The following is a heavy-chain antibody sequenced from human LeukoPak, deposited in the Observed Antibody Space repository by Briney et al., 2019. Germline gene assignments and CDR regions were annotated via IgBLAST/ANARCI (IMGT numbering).Heavy chain of an antibody. CDR2: VSGSGDST. CDR3: ARDFYDFWSGYYYGAFDI. Sequence: GGSLRLSCAASGFTFDNYAMNWVRQAPGKGLEWVSAVSGSGDSTYYADSVKGRFTISRDNAKNSLYLQMNSLRAEDTAVYYCARDFYDFWSGYYYGAFDIWGQGTMVTVSS. V-gene: IGHV3-23*01. CDR1: GFTFDNYA. D-gene: IGHD3-3*01. J-gene: IGHJ3*02.